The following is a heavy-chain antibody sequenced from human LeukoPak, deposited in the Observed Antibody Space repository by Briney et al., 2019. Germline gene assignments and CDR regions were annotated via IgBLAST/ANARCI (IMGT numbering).Heavy chain of an antibody. J-gene: IGHJ4*02. D-gene: IGHD3-10*01. V-gene: IGHV3-30*03. Sequence: GGSLRLSCGTSGFTFSNYGMHWVRQAPGKGLEWVAVISYDGRNKYYGDSVKGRFTISRDNSKNTLYLQMNSQRTEDTAVYYCVRGPNKTYGAYFDSGARGPW. CDR3: VRGPNKTYGAYFDS. CDR2: ISYDGRNK. CDR1: GFTFSNYG.